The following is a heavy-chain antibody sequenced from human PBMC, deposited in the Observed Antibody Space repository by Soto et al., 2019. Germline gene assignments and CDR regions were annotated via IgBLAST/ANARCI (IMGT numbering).Heavy chain of an antibody. CDR1: FSTFPSSG. V-gene: IGHV1-18*01. Sequence: APVPVSYPGSFSTFPSSGIFFLRQAPGQGLEWMGWISAYNGNTNYAQKLQGRVTMTTDTSTSTAYMELRSLRSDDTAVYYCARGFPDFRSGSDLWGQGTLVTV. D-gene: IGHD3-22*01. CDR3: ARGFPDFRSGSDL. J-gene: IGHJ4*02. CDR2: ISAYNGNT.